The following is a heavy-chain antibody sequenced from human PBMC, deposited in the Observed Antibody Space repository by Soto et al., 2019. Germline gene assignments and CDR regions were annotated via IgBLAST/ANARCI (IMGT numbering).Heavy chain of an antibody. CDR2: ISAYNGNA. CDR1: GYTFTSYG. J-gene: IGHJ4*02. Sequence: QVQLVQSGAEVKKPGASVKVSCKASGYTFTSYGISWVRQAPGQGLEWMGWISAYNGNANYAQKLQGRVTMTTDTSTSTAYMELRSLRSDDTAVYYCARDHHYYDSSGPVGYWGQGTLVTVSS. V-gene: IGHV1-18*01. D-gene: IGHD3-22*01. CDR3: ARDHHYYDSSGPVGY.